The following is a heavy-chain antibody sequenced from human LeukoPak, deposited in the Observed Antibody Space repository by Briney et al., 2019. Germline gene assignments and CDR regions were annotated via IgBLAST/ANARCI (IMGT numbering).Heavy chain of an antibody. J-gene: IGHJ4*02. CDR1: GFTFSSYA. Sequence: GGSLRLSCAASGFTFSSYAMSLVRQAPGKGLEWVSAISGSGGSTYYADSVKGRFTISRDNSKNTLYLQMNSLKTEDTAVYYCTTDPDYVWGSYRSTVLEFDYWGQGTLVTVSS. V-gene: IGHV3-23*01. CDR3: TTDPDYVWGSYRSTVLEFDY. D-gene: IGHD3-16*02. CDR2: ISGSGGST.